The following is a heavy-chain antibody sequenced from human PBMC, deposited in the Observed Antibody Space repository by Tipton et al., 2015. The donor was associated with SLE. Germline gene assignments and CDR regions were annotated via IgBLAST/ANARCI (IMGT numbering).Heavy chain of an antibody. V-gene: IGHV3-15*01. CDR2: IKSKTDGGTT. Sequence: SLRLSCAASGFTFSNAWMSWVRQAPGKGLEWVGRIKSKTDGGTTDYAAPVKGRFTISRDDSKNTLYLQMNSLKTEDTAVYYCTTITMVRGGDYWGQGTLVTVSS. CDR1: GFTFSNAW. D-gene: IGHD3-10*01. J-gene: IGHJ4*02. CDR3: TTITMVRGGDY.